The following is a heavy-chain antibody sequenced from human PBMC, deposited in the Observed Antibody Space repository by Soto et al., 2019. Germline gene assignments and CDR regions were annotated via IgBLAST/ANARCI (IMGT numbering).Heavy chain of an antibody. D-gene: IGHD7-27*01. CDR3: ARKAWVRFDY. V-gene: IGHV4-4*02. J-gene: IGHJ4*02. CDR2: VFHTGDT. Sequence: SETLSLTCAVSGDSISSRVWWTWVRQPPGKGLEWIGEVFHTGDTYFNPSLRSRVAMSVAKSTNEFSLKVTSVTAADTAIYYCARKAWVRFDYWGQGALVTVSS. CDR1: GDSISSRVW.